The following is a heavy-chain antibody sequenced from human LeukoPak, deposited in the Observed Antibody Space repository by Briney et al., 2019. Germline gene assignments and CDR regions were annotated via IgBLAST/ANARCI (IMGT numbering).Heavy chain of an antibody. Sequence: SETLSLTCIVSGGSISTSAYYWGWIRQPPGEGLQWIGSIYYSGNTYYNSSLKSRVTISVDTSKNQFSLKLSSVTAADTAVYYCARGHRYRIVVVTARYWYFDLWGRGTLVTVSS. J-gene: IGHJ2*01. CDR3: ARGHRYRIVVVTARYWYFDL. CDR2: IYYSGNT. V-gene: IGHV4-39*07. D-gene: IGHD2-21*02. CDR1: GGSISTSAYY.